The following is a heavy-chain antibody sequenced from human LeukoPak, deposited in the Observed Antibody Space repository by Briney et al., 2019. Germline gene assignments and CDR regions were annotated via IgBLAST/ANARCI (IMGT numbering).Heavy chain of an antibody. V-gene: IGHV4-39*01. CDR3: ARQGYSDSSGYYSALEY. CDR1: GLTVNSNY. J-gene: IGHJ4*02. D-gene: IGHD3-22*01. Sequence: GSLRLSCAASGLTVNSNYMNWVRQAPGKGLEWIGSIYYSGRTYCKSSLKSRVTISVDTYKNQFSLKLSSVTDADTAVYYCARQGYSDSSGYYSALEYWGQGTLVTVSS. CDR2: IYYSGRT.